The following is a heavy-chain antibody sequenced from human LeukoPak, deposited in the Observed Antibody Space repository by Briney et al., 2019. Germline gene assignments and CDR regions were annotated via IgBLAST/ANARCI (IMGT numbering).Heavy chain of an antibody. CDR1: GFTFGKYW. V-gene: IGHV3-74*01. J-gene: IGHJ4*02. CDR2: INSGGSGT. D-gene: IGHD7-27*01. Sequence: AXGSLRLSCVASGFTFGKYWMSWVRQAPGKGLVWVSRINSGGSGTSYAASVEGRFTISRDNAKNTLYLQMNSLRAEDTAVYYCATSLGPLTEYWGQGTLVTVSS. CDR3: ATSLGPLTEY.